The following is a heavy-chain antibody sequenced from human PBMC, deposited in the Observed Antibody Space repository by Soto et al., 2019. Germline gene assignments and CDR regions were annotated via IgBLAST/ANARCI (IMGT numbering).Heavy chain of an antibody. J-gene: IGHJ6*02. CDR3: AREVDGYYGMDV. CDR2: IIPMFGTA. Sequence: QVLLVQSGAEVKKPGSSVKVSCKASGGTFSTDSISWVRQAPGQGLEWMGGIIPMFGTANNAQKFQGRVTITADESTSTAYIELRSLRSEDTAVYFCAREVDGYYGMDVWGQGTTVTVAS. CDR1: GGTFSTDS. V-gene: IGHV1-69*12.